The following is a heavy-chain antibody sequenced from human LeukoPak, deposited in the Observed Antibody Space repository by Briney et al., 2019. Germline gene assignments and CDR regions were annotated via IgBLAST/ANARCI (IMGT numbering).Heavy chain of an antibody. D-gene: IGHD3-22*01. V-gene: IGHV3-23*01. J-gene: IGHJ4*02. Sequence: PGGSLRLSCAASGFTFSSYAMSWVRQAPGKGLEWVSAISGSGGSTYYADSVKGRFTISRDNSKNTLYLQMNSLRDEDTAVYYCAKERGAYYDSSNDYWGQGTLVTVSS. CDR2: ISGSGGST. CDR3: AKERGAYYDSSNDY. CDR1: GFTFSSYA.